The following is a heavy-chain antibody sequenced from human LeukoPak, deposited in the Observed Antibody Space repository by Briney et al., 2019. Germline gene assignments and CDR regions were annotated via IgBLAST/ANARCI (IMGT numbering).Heavy chain of an antibody. D-gene: IGHD3-10*01. V-gene: IGHV1-69*05. CDR1: GGTFSSYA. Sequence: SVKVSCKASGGTFSSYAISWVRQAPGQGLEWMGGIIPIFGTANYAQKFQGRVTITTDESTSTAYMELSSLRSEDTAVYYCARDFDDGSGHYYFDYWGQGTLVTVSS. J-gene: IGHJ4*02. CDR2: IIPIFGTA. CDR3: ARDFDDGSGHYYFDY.